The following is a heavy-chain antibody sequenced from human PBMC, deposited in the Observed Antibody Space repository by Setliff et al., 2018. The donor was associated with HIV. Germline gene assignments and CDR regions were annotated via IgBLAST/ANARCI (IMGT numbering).Heavy chain of an antibody. J-gene: IGHJ4*02. CDR2: ISASGNT. V-gene: IGHV4-61*09. CDR1: GPPIAIGSYY. Sequence: SETLSLTCTVSGPPIAIGSYYWTWIRQPAGRGLEWIGHISASGNTKYSPTLQSRVTLSVNPFNNQFSLNLTSVTAADTAVYYCARRKSGSSYRFFNYWGLGSLVTVSS. D-gene: IGHD3-16*02. CDR3: ARRKSGSSYRFFNY.